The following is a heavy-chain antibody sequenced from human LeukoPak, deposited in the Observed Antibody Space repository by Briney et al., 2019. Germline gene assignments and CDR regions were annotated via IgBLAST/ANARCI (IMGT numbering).Heavy chain of an antibody. V-gene: IGHV3-23*01. CDR1: GFTFRNYA. CDR3: ARSQYRDYYFDY. J-gene: IGHJ4*02. CDR2: ISGIATGT. Sequence: GGSLRLSCAASGFTFRNYAMSWVRQAPGKGLEWVSAISGIATGTYYADSVKGRFTISRDNSKNTLYLQMNSLRAEDTAVYFCARSQYRDYYFDYWGQGTLVTVSS. D-gene: IGHD5-12*01.